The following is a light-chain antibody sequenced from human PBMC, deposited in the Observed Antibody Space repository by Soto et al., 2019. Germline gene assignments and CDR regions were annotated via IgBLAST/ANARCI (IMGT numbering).Light chain of an antibody. CDR2: GAS. V-gene: IGKV3-11*01. CDR3: HQRSNWPPDT. Sequence: EIVLTQSPGTLSLSPGERATLSCRASPSVSGSNLAWYQQKPGQAPRLLIHGASTRATGFPARFSGSGSGTDFTLTISSLEPEDFAVYYCHQRSNWPPDTFGQGTRLENK. J-gene: IGKJ5*01. CDR1: PSVSGSN.